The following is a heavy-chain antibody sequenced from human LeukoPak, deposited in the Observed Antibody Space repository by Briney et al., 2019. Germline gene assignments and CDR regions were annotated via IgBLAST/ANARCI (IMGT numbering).Heavy chain of an antibody. V-gene: IGHV1-18*01. Sequence: ASVKVSCKASGYTFTNYGISWVRQAPGQGLEWMGWISTNSDIRTYAQTWQSRFTMTTDTATTTADMELNNLTFDDTAVYYCARDWDAMNNCFDPWGQGTPVTISS. D-gene: IGHD1-26*01. J-gene: IGHJ5*02. CDR3: ARDWDAMNNCFDP. CDR1: GYTFTNYG. CDR2: ISTNSDIR.